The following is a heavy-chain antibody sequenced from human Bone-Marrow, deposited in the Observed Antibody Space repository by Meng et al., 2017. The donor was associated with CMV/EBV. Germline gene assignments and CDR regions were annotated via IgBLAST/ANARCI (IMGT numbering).Heavy chain of an antibody. J-gene: IGHJ6*02. CDR1: GFNFRSYA. CDR3: ARQSPWRLTRPAYYYYYGMDV. Sequence: GGSLRLYCAASGFNFRSYAMTWVRQAPGEGLEWVSSISSSSGYIYFADSGKGRFSISRDNANSSLYLQMNSLTVEDTAVYYCARQSPWRLTRPAYYYYYGMDVWGQGTTVTVSS. D-gene: IGHD2-21*02. CDR2: ISSSSGYI. V-gene: IGHV3-21*04.